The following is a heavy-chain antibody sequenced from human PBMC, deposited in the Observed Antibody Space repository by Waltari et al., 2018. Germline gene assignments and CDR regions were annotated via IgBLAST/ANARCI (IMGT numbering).Heavy chain of an antibody. CDR2: IYYSGST. CDR1: GGSISSSSYY. CDR3: ARQGGYSGYDHRVYYFDY. V-gene: IGHV4-39*01. J-gene: IGHJ4*02. Sequence: QLQLQESGPGLVKPSETLSLTCTVSGGSISSSSYYWGWLRQPPGKGLEWIGSIYYSGSTYYNPSLKSRVTISVDTSKNQFSLKLSSVTAADTAVYYCARQGGYSGYDHRVYYFDYWGQGTLVTVSS. D-gene: IGHD5-12*01.